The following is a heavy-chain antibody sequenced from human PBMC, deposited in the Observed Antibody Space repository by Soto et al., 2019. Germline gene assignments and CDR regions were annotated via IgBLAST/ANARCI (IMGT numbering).Heavy chain of an antibody. V-gene: IGHV4-34*01. J-gene: IGHJ6*03. Sequence: NPSETLSLTCAVYGGSFSGYYWSWIRQPPGKGLEWIGEINHSGSTNYNPSLKGRVTISVDTSKNQFSLKLSSVTAADTAVYYCARLGFGISRIRTVTDYGYYYYYMDAWGKGTTVTVSS. CDR2: INHSGST. CDR1: GGSFSGYY. CDR3: ARLGFGISRIRTVTDYGYYYYYMDA. D-gene: IGHD4-4*01.